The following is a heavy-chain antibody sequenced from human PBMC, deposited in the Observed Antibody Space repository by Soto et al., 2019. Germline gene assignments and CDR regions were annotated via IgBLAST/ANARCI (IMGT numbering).Heavy chain of an antibody. J-gene: IGHJ5*02. D-gene: IGHD2-2*01. CDR2: ISSNGGST. CDR1: GFTFSSYA. Sequence: GGSLRLSCSSSGFTFSSYAMHCARHSPGKGLEYVSAISSNGGSTYYADSVKGRFTISRDNSKNTLYLQMSSLRAEDTAVYYCVKDTCSSTSCSNWFQPLGQGTRVSVSS. CDR3: VKDTCSSTSCSNWFQP. V-gene: IGHV3-64D*06.